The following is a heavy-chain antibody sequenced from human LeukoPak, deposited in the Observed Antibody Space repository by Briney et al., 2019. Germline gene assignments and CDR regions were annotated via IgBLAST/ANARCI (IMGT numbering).Heavy chain of an antibody. CDR3: AKGGSQYYDSSGQTDY. V-gene: IGHV4-59*08. CDR1: GGSISSYY. Sequence: SETLSLTCTVSGGSISSYYWSWIRQPPGKGLEWIGYIYYSGSTNYNPSLKSRVTISVDTSKNQFSLKLSSVTAADTAVYYCAKGGSQYYDSSGQTDYWGQGTLVTVSS. J-gene: IGHJ4*02. CDR2: IYYSGST. D-gene: IGHD3-22*01.